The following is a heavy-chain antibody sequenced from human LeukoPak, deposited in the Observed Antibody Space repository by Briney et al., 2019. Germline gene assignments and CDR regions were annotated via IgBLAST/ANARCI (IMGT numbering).Heavy chain of an antibody. D-gene: IGHD3-3*02. J-gene: IGHJ4*02. CDR2: IWYGGSNK. Sequence: GGSLRLSCAASGFTFSSYGMHWVRQAPGKGLEWVAVIWYGGSNKYYADSVKGRFTISRDNSKNTLYLQMNSLRAEDTAVYYCAKDLSLWGQGTLVTVSS. CDR1: GFTFSSYG. V-gene: IGHV3-30*02. CDR3: AKDLSL.